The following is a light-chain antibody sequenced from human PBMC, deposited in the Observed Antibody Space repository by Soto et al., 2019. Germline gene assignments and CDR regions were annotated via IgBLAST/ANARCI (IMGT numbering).Light chain of an antibody. CDR1: QSVSSY. V-gene: IGKV3-11*01. J-gene: IGKJ4*01. Sequence: EIVLTQSPATLSLSPGERATLSCRASQSVSSYLAWYQQQPGQAPRLLIYDASNRATGIPARFSGSGSGTDFTLTISSLEPEDFAVYYCQQHSNWPLTFGGGTKVEIK. CDR2: DAS. CDR3: QQHSNWPLT.